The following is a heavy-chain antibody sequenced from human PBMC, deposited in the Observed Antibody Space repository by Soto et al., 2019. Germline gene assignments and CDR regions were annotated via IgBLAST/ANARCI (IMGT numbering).Heavy chain of an antibody. V-gene: IGHV3-66*01. D-gene: IGHD4-17*01. J-gene: IGHJ1*01. Sequence: GGSLRLSCAASGFTVSSNYMSWVRHAPGKGLEWVSVIYSGGSTYYADSVKGRFTISRDNSKNTLYLQMNSLRAEDTAVYYCARSAYGDYVGYFQHWGQGTLVTVSS. CDR2: IYSGGST. CDR3: ARSAYGDYVGYFQH. CDR1: GFTVSSNY.